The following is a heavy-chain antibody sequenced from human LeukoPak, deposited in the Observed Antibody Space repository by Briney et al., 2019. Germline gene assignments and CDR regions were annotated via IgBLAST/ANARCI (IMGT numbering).Heavy chain of an antibody. CDR2: IWFDGSEQ. CDR1: GFTFSTYA. Sequence: QSGGSLRLSCAASGFTFSTYAIHWVRQAPGKGLEWVAVIWFDGSEQYYADSVKGRFIIPRDNSKSTSNLQLNSLRAEDTAVYYCAREGDSRWGELSPWGQGTLVTVSS. J-gene: IGHJ1*01. D-gene: IGHD3-16*02. CDR3: AREGDSRWGELSP. V-gene: IGHV3-33*01.